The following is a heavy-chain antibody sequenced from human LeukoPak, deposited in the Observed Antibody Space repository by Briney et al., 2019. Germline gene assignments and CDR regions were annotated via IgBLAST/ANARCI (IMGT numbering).Heavy chain of an antibody. CDR3: ATDPLIVVVPAAMGEAQDY. CDR2: INPNSGGT. V-gene: IGHV1-2*02. D-gene: IGHD2-2*01. CDR1: RYTFTGYY. Sequence: ASVKVSCKASRYTFTGYYMHWVRQAPGQGLEWMGWINPNSGGTNYAQKFQGRVTMTRDTSISTAYMELSRLRSDDTAVYYCATDPLIVVVPAAMGEAQDYWGQGTLVTVSS. J-gene: IGHJ4*02.